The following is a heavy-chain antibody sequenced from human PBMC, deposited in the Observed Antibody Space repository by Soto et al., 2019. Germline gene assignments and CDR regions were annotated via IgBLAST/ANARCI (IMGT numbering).Heavy chain of an antibody. CDR1: GGSVSSGSYY. Sequence: SETLSLTCTVSGGSVSSGSYYWSWIRQPLGKGLEWIGYFYYSGSTNYNPSLTSRVTISVDTSKNQFSLKLSSVTAADTAVYYCASRKSSHYFDYWGQGTLVTVSS. V-gene: IGHV4-61*01. D-gene: IGHD3-10*01. CDR3: ASRKSSHYFDY. CDR2: FYYSGST. J-gene: IGHJ4*02.